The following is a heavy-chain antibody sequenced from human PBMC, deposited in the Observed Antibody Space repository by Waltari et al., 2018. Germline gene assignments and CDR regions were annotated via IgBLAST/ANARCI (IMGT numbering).Heavy chain of an antibody. Sequence: QVQLQESGPGLVKPSETLSLTCTVSGGSISSHYWSWIRQPPGKGLEWIGYIYYSGSTNYNPYLKSRVTISVDTSKNQFSLKLSSVTAADTAVYYCARGSTVTKYWGQGTLVTVSS. V-gene: IGHV4-59*11. CDR1: GGSISSHY. CDR3: ARGSTVTKY. J-gene: IGHJ4*02. CDR2: IYYSGST. D-gene: IGHD4-17*01.